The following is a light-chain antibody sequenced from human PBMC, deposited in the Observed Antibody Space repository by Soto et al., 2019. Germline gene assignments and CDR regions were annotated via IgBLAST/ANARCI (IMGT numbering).Light chain of an antibody. V-gene: IGKV1-5*03. CDR2: KAA. J-gene: IGKJ1*01. CDR1: DNIAPW. Sequence: DIQMTQSPSTLSASVGDRVAITCRASDNIAPWVAWYQQKPGKAPKLLIYKAANLADEVPSRFAGSGSGTDFTLTITRLQPDDFATYYCQNYNSFSRKFGQGTKVDIK. CDR3: QNYNSFSRK.